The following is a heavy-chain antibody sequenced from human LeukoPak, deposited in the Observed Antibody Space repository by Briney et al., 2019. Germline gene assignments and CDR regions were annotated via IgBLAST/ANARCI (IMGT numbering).Heavy chain of an antibody. V-gene: IGHV3-23*01. J-gene: IGHJ3*02. D-gene: IGHD1-26*01. Sequence: GSLRLSCEASGFTFSSYAISWVRQAPGKGLEWVSALTSGGSTFYADSVKGRLTISRDNSKNTLSLQMNSLRAEDTAVYYCARESIVGLTPFLHIWGQGTMVTVSS. CDR3: ARESIVGLTPFLHI. CDR1: GFTFSSYA. CDR2: LTSGGST.